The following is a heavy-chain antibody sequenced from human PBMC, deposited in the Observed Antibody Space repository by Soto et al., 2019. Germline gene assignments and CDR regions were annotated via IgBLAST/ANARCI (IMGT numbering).Heavy chain of an antibody. CDR3: AREFRVSSSRNWFDP. D-gene: IGHD6-6*01. CDR1: GDSVSTNSAA. CDR2: TYYRSKWYN. J-gene: IGHJ5*02. V-gene: IGHV6-1*01. Sequence: SQTLSLTCAISGDSVSTNSAAWNWIRQSPSRGLEWLGRTYYRSKWYNDYAVSVKSRITINPDTFKNQFSLQLNSVTPEDTAVYYCAREFRVSSSRNWFDPWGQGTLVTVSS.